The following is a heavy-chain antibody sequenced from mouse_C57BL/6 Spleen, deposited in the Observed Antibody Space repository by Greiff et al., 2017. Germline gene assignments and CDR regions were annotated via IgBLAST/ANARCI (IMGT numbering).Heavy chain of an antibody. J-gene: IGHJ2*01. CDR2: INPNNGGT. Sequence: VQLQQSGPELVKPGASVKISCKASGYTFTDYYMNWVKQSHGKSLEWIGDINPNNGGTSYNQKFKGKATLTVDKSSSTAYMELRSLTSEDSAVYYCASQSNYGDYWGQGTTLTVSS. D-gene: IGHD1-3*01. CDR1: GYTFTDYY. CDR3: ASQSNYGDY. V-gene: IGHV1-26*01.